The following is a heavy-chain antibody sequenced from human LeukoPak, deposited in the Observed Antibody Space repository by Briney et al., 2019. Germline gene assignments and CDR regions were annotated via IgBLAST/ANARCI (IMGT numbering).Heavy chain of an antibody. CDR2: ISSRSTYI. D-gene: IGHD1-26*01. V-gene: IGHV3-21*01. CDR1: GFTFSSYN. Sequence: GGSLRLSCAASGFTFSSYNMNWVRQAPGKGLEWVSSISSRSTYIYYADSVKGRFTISRDNAKNSLYLQMNSLRPEDTAVYYCARGPLVGATYFDYWGQGTQVTVSS. J-gene: IGHJ4*02. CDR3: ARGPLVGATYFDY.